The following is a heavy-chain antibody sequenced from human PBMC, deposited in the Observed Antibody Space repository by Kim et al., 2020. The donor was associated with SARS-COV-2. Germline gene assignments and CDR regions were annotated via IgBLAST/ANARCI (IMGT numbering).Heavy chain of an antibody. Sequence: YADSVKGRFTVSRVNSKNTLYLQMNSLRVEDTAIYYCAQAGVGSAWAFDIWGQGTMVTVSS. CDR3: AQAGVGSAWAFDI. V-gene: IGHV3-23*01. J-gene: IGHJ3*02. D-gene: IGHD3-10*01.